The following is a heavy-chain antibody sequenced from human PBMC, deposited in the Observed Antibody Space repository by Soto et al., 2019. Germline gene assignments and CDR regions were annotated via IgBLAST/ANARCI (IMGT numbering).Heavy chain of an antibody. CDR2: IYYSGST. V-gene: IGHV4-59*01. Sequence: SETLSLTCTVSGGSISSYYWSWIRQPPGKGLEWIGYIYYSGSTNYNPSLKSRVTISVDTSKNQFSLKLSSVTAADTAVYYCARGTVVPAALNPYYYYGMDVWGQGTTVTVSS. CDR3: ARGTVVPAALNPYYYYGMDV. D-gene: IGHD2-2*01. CDR1: GGSISSYY. J-gene: IGHJ6*02.